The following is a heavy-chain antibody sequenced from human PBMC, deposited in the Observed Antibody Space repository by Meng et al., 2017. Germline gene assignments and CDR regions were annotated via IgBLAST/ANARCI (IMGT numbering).Heavy chain of an antibody. CDR2: ISGDGSIT. Sequence: EAQLVEAGGGLVQPGGSLGLSCAASGFTFNNYWMHWVRQVPGKGLVWASRISGDGSITNYADSVKGRFTISRDNAKNTLYLQMNSLRPEDTAVYYCLDEAPRSDYWGQGSLVTVSS. J-gene: IGHJ4*02. D-gene: IGHD1-1*01. CDR3: LDEAPRSDY. CDR1: GFTFNNYW. V-gene: IGHV3-74*01.